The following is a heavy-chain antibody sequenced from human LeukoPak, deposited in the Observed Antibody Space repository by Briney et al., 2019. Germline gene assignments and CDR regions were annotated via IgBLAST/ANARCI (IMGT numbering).Heavy chain of an antibody. Sequence: GGSLRLSCAVSGFTFSSYSMNWVRQAPGKGLEWVSSISGSSSYICYADSVKGRFTISRHNAKNSLYLQMNSLRAEDTAVYYCARVPAGVIGMKDAFDMWGQGTMVTVSS. CDR1: GFTFSSYS. D-gene: IGHD3-16*02. J-gene: IGHJ3*02. V-gene: IGHV3-21*01. CDR3: ARVPAGVIGMKDAFDM. CDR2: ISGSSSYI.